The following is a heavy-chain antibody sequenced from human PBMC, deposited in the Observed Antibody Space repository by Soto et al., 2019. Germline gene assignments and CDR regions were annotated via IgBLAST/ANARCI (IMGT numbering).Heavy chain of an antibody. Sequence: QVQLVQSGAEVKKPGSSVKVSCKASGGTFSSYTISWVRQAPGQGLEWMGRIIPILGIANYAQKFQGRVTTTADKSTSTADMELSRLRSEDTAVYYCARHRSGDVVRGVISVDYYYGMDVWGQGTTVTVSS. V-gene: IGHV1-69*02. CDR1: GGTFSSYT. CDR3: ARHRSGDVVRGVISVDYYYGMDV. D-gene: IGHD3-10*01. CDR2: IIPILGIA. J-gene: IGHJ6*02.